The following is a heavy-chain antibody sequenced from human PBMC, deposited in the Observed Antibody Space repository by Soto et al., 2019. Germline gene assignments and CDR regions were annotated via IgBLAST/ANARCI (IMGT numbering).Heavy chain of an antibody. D-gene: IGHD2-2*01. Sequence: QVQLVESGGGAVQPGRSLSLSCAASGFTLSSYAVHWVRQAPGKGLERVAVMPFDGSKASHADSVKGRFTIYRENSKNTVSLRMNSLRVADSAVYYCASGPPGVVPGAIGSGGMDVWGQGTTVTVSS. V-gene: IGHV3-30*04. J-gene: IGHJ6*02. CDR3: ASGPPGVVPGAIGSGGMDV. CDR1: GFTLSSYA. CDR2: MPFDGSKA.